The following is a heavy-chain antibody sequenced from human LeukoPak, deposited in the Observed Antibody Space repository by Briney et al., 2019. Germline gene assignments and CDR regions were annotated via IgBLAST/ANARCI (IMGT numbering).Heavy chain of an antibody. J-gene: IGHJ4*02. CDR3: ARGEVNMITNRIFDY. CDR1: GGSFSGYY. Sequence: SETLSLTCAVYGGSFSGYYWSWIRQPPGKGLEWIGEINHSGSTNYNPSLKSRVTISVDTSKNQFSLKLSSVTAADTAVYYCARGEVNMITNRIFDYWGQGTLVTVSS. V-gene: IGHV4-34*01. D-gene: IGHD3-16*01. CDR2: INHSGST.